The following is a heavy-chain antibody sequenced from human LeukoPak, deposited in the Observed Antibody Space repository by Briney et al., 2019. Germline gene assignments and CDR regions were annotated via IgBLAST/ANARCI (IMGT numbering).Heavy chain of an antibody. V-gene: IGHV1-18*01. CDR3: ASIIAAAGRGYNAFDI. J-gene: IGHJ3*02. D-gene: IGHD6-13*01. Sequence: ASVKVSCKASGYTFTSYGISWVRQAPGQGLEWMGWISAYNGNTNYAQKLQGRVTMTTDTSTSTAYMELRSLRSDDTAVYYCASIIAAAGRGYNAFDIWGQGTMVTVSS. CDR1: GYTFTSYG. CDR2: ISAYNGNT.